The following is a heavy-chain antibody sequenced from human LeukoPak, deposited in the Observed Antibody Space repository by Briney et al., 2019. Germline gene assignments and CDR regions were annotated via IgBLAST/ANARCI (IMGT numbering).Heavy chain of an antibody. Sequence: PGGSLRLSCAASGFIFSNYAMYWVRQAPVKGLEWVAVISYDGDDKRNADSVNGRFTISGDNSKNTLYLQMNSLRPEDTAVYYCARDRDRDIIGDGMDVWGKGTTVTVSS. D-gene: IGHD2-15*01. CDR1: GFIFSNYA. V-gene: IGHV3-30*04. J-gene: IGHJ6*01. CDR3: ARDRDRDIIGDGMDV. CDR2: ISYDGDDK.